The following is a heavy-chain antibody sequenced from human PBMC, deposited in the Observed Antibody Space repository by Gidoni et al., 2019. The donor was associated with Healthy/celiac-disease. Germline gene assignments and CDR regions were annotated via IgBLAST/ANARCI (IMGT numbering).Heavy chain of an antibody. Sequence: QVQLVQSGAEVKKPGSSVKVSCKPSGSTFSSYASSLVRQAPGQGLEWMGGIIPIFGTANYAQKFQGRVTITADESTSTAYMELSSLRSEDTAVYYCTIDLGGAPSYYYYYMDVWGKGTTVTVSS. D-gene: IGHD1-26*01. CDR2: IIPIFGTA. V-gene: IGHV1-69*01. CDR1: GSTFSSYA. CDR3: TIDLGGAPSYYYYYMDV. J-gene: IGHJ6*03.